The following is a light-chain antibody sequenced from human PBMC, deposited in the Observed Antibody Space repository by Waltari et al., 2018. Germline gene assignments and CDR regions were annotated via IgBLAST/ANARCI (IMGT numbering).Light chain of an antibody. Sequence: QSALTQPASASGSPGQSITISCTGTSSDVGRYNHVSRYRQLPGPAPKPTIYESSKRPSGVSNRFSDSKSGNTASLASAGLQAEDEADYYCCSYAGSSTWVFGGGTKLTVL. CDR1: SSDVGRYNH. CDR3: CSYAGSSTWV. CDR2: ESS. V-gene: IGLV2-23*01. J-gene: IGLJ3*02.